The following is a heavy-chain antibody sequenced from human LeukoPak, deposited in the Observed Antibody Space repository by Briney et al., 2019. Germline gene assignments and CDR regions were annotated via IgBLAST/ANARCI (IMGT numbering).Heavy chain of an antibody. CDR1: GFTLSSYA. V-gene: IGHV3-23*01. CDR3: AKVMKGSERLTMVRGVIIKTAGLYYMDV. Sequence: PGGSLRRSCAASGFTLSSYAMSWVRQAPGKGLESVSSIRASGGSTNYADSVKGRFTISRDNSKNTVYLQMNSLRAEDTAVYYCAKVMKGSERLTMVRGVIIKTAGLYYMDVWGKGTTVTVSS. CDR2: IRASGGST. D-gene: IGHD3-10*01. J-gene: IGHJ6*03.